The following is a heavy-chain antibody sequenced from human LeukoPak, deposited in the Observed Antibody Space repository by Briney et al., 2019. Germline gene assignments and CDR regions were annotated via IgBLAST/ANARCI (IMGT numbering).Heavy chain of an antibody. CDR1: GGSISTSNYY. CDR2: IYYSGST. V-gene: IGHV4-39*07. D-gene: IGHD3-22*01. Sequence: SETLSLTCTVSGGSISTSNYYWGWIRQPPGTGLEWIGSIYYSGSTYYNPSLKSRVTISVDTSKNQFSLKLSSVTAADTAVYYCATDSSGYHARSDAFDIWGQGTMVTVSS. CDR3: ATDSSGYHARSDAFDI. J-gene: IGHJ3*02.